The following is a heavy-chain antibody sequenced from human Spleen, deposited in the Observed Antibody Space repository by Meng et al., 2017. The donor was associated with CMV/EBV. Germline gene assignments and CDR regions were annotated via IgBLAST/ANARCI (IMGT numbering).Heavy chain of an antibody. Sequence: VELVEFGGGVVQPGGSRRLSCAASGFTFSSYGMHWVRQAPGKGLEWVAFIRYDGSNKYYADSVKGRFTISRDNSKNTLYLQMNSLRAEDTAVYYCAKGVAGPLYYFDYWGQGTLVTVSS. CDR1: GFTFSSYG. D-gene: IGHD6-19*01. CDR2: IRYDGSNK. CDR3: AKGVAGPLYYFDY. J-gene: IGHJ4*02. V-gene: IGHV3-30*02.